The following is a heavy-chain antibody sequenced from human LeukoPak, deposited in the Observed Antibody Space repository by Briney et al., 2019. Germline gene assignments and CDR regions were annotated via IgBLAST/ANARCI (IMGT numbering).Heavy chain of an antibody. Sequence: ASVKVSCKASGYTFTSYGISWVRQAPGQGLERMGWISAYNGNANYAQKLQGRVTMTTDTSTSTAYMKLRSLRSDDTAVYYCAREGSSANWFDPWGQGTLVTVSS. CDR3: AREGSSANWFDP. CDR2: ISAYNGNA. CDR1: GYTFTSYG. V-gene: IGHV1-18*01. J-gene: IGHJ5*02.